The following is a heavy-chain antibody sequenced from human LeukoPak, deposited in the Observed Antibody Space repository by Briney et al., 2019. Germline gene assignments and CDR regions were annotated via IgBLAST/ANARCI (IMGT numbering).Heavy chain of an antibody. CDR2: IYHTGST. J-gene: IGHJ4*02. CDR3: ARDIAAAGIDY. V-gene: IGHV4-59*01. D-gene: IGHD6-13*01. Sequence: SETLSLTCTVSGGSISSYYWSWIRQPPGKGLEWIANIYHTGSTNYNPSLSSRVTISIDTAKNQFSLKLTSVTAADTAVYYCARDIAAAGIDYWGQGTLVTVSS. CDR1: GGSISSYY.